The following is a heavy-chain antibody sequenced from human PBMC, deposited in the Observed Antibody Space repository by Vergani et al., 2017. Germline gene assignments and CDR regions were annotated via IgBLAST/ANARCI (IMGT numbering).Heavy chain of an antibody. CDR2: IYYSGST. Sequence: QLQLQESGPGLVKPSETLSLTCTVSGGSISSSSYYWGWIRQPPGKGLEWIGSIYYSGSTYYNPSLKSRVTISVDTSKNQFSLKLSSVTAAATAVYYCARYSSSWSPYFDYWGQGTLVTVSS. D-gene: IGHD6-13*01. J-gene: IGHJ4*02. V-gene: IGHV4-39*07. CDR1: GGSISSSSYY. CDR3: ARYSSSWSPYFDY.